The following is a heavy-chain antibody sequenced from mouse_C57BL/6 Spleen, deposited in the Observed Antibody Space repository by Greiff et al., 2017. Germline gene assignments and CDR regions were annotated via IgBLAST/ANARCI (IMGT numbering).Heavy chain of an antibody. CDR1: GYTFTEYT. CDR3: ARHDYDGYYLDY. Sequence: VQRVESGAELVKPGASVKLSCKASGYTFTEYTIHWVKQRSGQGLEWIGWFYPGSGSIKYNEKFKDKATLTADKSSSTVYMELSRLTSEDSAVYFCARHDYDGYYLDYWGQGTTLTVSS. D-gene: IGHD2-3*01. CDR2: FYPGSGSI. J-gene: IGHJ2*01. V-gene: IGHV1-62-2*01.